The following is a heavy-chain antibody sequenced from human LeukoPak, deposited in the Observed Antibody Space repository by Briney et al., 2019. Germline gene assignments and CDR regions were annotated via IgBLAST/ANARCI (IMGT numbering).Heavy chain of an antibody. CDR2: ISGSGGST. CDR3: AKDQGRSYPTGTDY. V-gene: IGHV3-23*01. CDR1: GFTFSSYA. D-gene: IGHD1-1*01. J-gene: IGHJ4*02. Sequence: GGSLRLSCAASGFTFSSYAMSWVRQAPGKGLGWVSAISGSGGSTYYADSVKGRFTISRDNSKNTLYLQMNSLRAEDTAVYYCAKDQGRSYPTGTDYWGQGTLVTVSS.